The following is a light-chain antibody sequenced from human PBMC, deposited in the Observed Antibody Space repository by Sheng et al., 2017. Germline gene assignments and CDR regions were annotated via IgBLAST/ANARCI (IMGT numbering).Light chain of an antibody. J-gene: IGKJ2*03. V-gene: IGKV1-8*01. CDR1: QGITSH. CDR2: ATF. CDR3: QQYNAYYS. Sequence: AIRITQSPSSLSAFEGDRVTITCRASQGITSHLAWYQQKLGRAPKLLIYATFNLQGGVPSRFSGSGSGTDFTLAISSLQPEDFATYYCQQYNAYYSFAQGTKLEIK.